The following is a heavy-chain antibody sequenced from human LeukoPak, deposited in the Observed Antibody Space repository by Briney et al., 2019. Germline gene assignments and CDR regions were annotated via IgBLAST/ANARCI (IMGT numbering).Heavy chain of an antibody. J-gene: IGHJ6*02. V-gene: IGHV3-23*01. D-gene: IGHD3-3*01. CDR2: ISGSGDST. CDR1: GFTFSSYA. CDR3: ASGRSYDFWSGYPPGV. Sequence: GSLRLSCAASGFTFSSYAMSWVRQAPGKGLEWVSGISGSGDSTYYADSVKGRFTISRDNSKNTLYLQMNSLRAEDTAVYYCASGRSYDFWSGYPPGVWGQGTTVTVSS.